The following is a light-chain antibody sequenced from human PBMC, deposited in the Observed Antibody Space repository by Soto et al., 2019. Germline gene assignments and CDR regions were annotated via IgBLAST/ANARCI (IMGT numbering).Light chain of an antibody. CDR3: QNDISVPA. CDR2: AAS. CDR1: QGIRTF. J-gene: IGKJ3*01. V-gene: IGKV1-27*01. Sequence: DIQMTQSPTSLSASVGDRVTITCRARQGIRTFVAWYQQKPGKAPKLLIYAASTLQSGFPFRFSGSGSGTDFTLTINILQPEDGATYSSQNDISVPAFGPGTKVEIK.